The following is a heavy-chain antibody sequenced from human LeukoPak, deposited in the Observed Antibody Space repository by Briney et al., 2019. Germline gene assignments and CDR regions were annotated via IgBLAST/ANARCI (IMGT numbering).Heavy chain of an antibody. J-gene: IGHJ2*01. Sequence: GGSLRLSCAASGFTFSSYWMSWVRQAPGKGLEWVSVMYSVGSTFYADSVKGRFTISRDNAKNTLYLQMNSLRAEDTAVYYCARCGNSILWYFDLWGRGTLVTVSS. V-gene: IGHV3-66*01. CDR2: MYSVGST. D-gene: IGHD4-23*01. CDR1: GFTFSSYW. CDR3: ARCGNSILWYFDL.